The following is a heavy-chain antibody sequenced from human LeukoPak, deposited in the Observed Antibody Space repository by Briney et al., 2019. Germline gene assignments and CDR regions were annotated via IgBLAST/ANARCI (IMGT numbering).Heavy chain of an antibody. J-gene: IGHJ3*02. Sequence: GGSLRLSCAASGFTFSNAWMSWVRQAPGKGLEWVGRIKSKTDGGTTDYAAPVKGRFTISRDDSKNTLYLQMNSLKTEDTAVYYCTTAQYNWNDFDAFDIWGQGTMVTVSS. CDR3: TTAQYNWNDFDAFDI. V-gene: IGHV3-15*01. D-gene: IGHD1-1*01. CDR2: IKSKTDGGTT. CDR1: GFTFSNAW.